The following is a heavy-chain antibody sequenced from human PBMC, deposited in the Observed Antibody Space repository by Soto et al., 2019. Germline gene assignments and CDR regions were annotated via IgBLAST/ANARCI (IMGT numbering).Heavy chain of an antibody. CDR2: ISGSGGST. V-gene: IGHV3-23*01. D-gene: IGHD1-26*01. Sequence: GSLRLSCAASGFTFSSYAMSWVRRAPGKGLEWVSAISGSGGSTYYADSVKGRFTISRDNSKNTLYLQMNSLRAEDTAVYYCAKDGPYSEYFQHWGQGTLVTVSS. CDR3: AKDGPYSEYFQH. CDR1: GFTFSSYA. J-gene: IGHJ1*01.